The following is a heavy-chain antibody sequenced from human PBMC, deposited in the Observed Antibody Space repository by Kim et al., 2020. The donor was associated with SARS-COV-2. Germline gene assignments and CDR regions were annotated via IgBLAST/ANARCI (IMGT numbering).Heavy chain of an antibody. CDR1: GGSFSGYY. V-gene: IGHV4-34*01. Sequence: SETLSLTCAVYGGSFSGYYWSWIRQPPGKGLEWIGEINHSGSTNYNPSLKSRVTISVDTSKNQFSLKLSSVTAADTAVYYCARSRPGSIYDILTGYYSSFDYWGQGTLVTVSS. D-gene: IGHD3-9*01. CDR3: ARSRPGSIYDILTGYYSSFDY. CDR2: INHSGST. J-gene: IGHJ4*02.